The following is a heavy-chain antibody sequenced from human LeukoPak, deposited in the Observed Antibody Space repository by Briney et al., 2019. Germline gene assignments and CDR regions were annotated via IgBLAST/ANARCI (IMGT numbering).Heavy chain of an antibody. Sequence: GGSLRLSCAASGFTFSSYAISWVRQAPGQGLEWMGRIIPIFGTANYAQKFQGRVTITTDESTSTAYMELSSLRSDDTAVYYCARSGIAARDYYYYMDVWGKGTTVTVSS. CDR3: ARSGIAARDYYYYMDV. CDR2: IIPIFGTA. D-gene: IGHD6-6*01. CDR1: GFTFSSYA. J-gene: IGHJ6*03. V-gene: IGHV1-69*05.